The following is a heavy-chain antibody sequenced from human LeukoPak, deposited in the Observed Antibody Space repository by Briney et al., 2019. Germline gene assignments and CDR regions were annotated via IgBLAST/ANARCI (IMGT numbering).Heavy chain of an antibody. CDR2: IIPILGIA. D-gene: IGHD3-22*01. CDR3: ARGGGYYYNWFDP. V-gene: IGHV1-69*04. Sequence: GASVKVSCKASGGTFSSYAISWVRQAPGQGLEWMGRIIPILGIANYAQKLQGRVTITADKSTSTAYMELSSLRSEDTAVYYCARGGGYYYNWFDPWGQGTLVTVSS. CDR1: GGTFSSYA. J-gene: IGHJ5*02.